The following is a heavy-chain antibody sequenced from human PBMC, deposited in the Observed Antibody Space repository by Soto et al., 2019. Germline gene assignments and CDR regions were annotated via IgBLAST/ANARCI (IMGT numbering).Heavy chain of an antibody. CDR2: IYYSGST. CDR3: ARVKYSSGWYPFDY. V-gene: IGHV4-59*01. J-gene: IGHJ4*02. Sequence: SETLSLTCTVSGGSISSYYWSWIRQPPGKGLEWIEYIYYSGSTNYNPSLKSRVTISVDTSKNQFSLKLSSVTAADTAVYYCARVKYSSGWYPFDYWGQGTLVTVSS. D-gene: IGHD6-19*01. CDR1: GGSISSYY.